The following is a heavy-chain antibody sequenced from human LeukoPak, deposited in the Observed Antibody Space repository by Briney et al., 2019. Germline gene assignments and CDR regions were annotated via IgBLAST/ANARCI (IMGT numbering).Heavy chain of an antibody. Sequence: GGSLRLSCAASGFIFNSYGMHWVRQAPGKGLEWVAFIRYDGSNKYYADSVKGRFTISRDNSKNTLYLQMNSLRVEDTAVYYCARAKPKNMVRGLIMRRESRYYFDYWGQGTLVTVSS. J-gene: IGHJ4*02. V-gene: IGHV3-30*02. CDR1: GFIFNSYG. D-gene: IGHD3-10*01. CDR3: ARAKPKNMVRGLIMRRESRYYFDY. CDR2: IRYDGSNK.